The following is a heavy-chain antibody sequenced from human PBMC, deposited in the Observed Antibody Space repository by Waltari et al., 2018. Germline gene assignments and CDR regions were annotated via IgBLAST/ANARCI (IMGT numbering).Heavy chain of an antibody. Sequence: QLQLQESGPGLVKPSETLSLTCSVSGVSITSNRHYWGWIRQPPGQGLEWIGTMSYTWATYSSPSLESRGTVSRDTSKNQLSLKLVSVTAADTAVYYCATYIGASVGTAAFDVWGQGTMVAVSS. J-gene: IGHJ3*01. V-gene: IGHV4-39*01. CDR1: GVSITSNRHY. CDR3: ATYIGASVGTAAFDV. D-gene: IGHD1-1*01. CDR2: MSYTWAT.